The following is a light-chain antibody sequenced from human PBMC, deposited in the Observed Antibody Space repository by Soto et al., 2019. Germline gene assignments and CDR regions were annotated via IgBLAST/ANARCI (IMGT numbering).Light chain of an antibody. V-gene: IGKV3-20*01. CDR3: QQYATSPRG. J-gene: IGKJ1*01. CDR1: QSVSSNS. Sequence: DIVLTQSPGTVSLSPGERATLSCRASQSVSSNSLAWYQQKPGQAPRLLMYGASNRATGIPDRFSGSGSGTDFTLNISRLEAEDVAVYYCQQYATSPRGFAQGTKLEVK. CDR2: GAS.